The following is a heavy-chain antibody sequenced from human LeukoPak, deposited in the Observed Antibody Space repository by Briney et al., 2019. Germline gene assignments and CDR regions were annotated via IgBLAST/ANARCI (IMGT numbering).Heavy chain of an antibody. CDR2: ISGSGGST. Sequence: QPGGSLRLSCAVSGITLSNYGMSWVRQAPGKGLEWVAGISGSGGSTNYADSVKGRFTISRDNPKNTLYLQTNSLRAEDTAVYFCAKRGVVIRVILVGFHKEAYYFDSWGQGALVTVSS. V-gene: IGHV3-23*01. CDR1: GITLSNYG. D-gene: IGHD3-22*01. CDR3: AKRGVVIRVILVGFHKEAYYFDS. J-gene: IGHJ4*02.